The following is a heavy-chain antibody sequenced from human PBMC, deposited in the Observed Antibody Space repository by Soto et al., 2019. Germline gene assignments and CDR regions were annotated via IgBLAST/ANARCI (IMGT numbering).Heavy chain of an antibody. Sequence: QVQLQQWGAGLLKPSETLSLTCAVYGGSFSGYYWSWIRQPPGKGLEWIGEINHSGSTNYTPSLKSRVTISVDTSKNQFSLKLSSVTAADTAVYYCARGPPYYYGSGTGYYYYGMDVWGQGTTVTVSS. CDR1: GGSFSGYY. V-gene: IGHV4-34*01. D-gene: IGHD3-10*01. CDR3: ARGPPYYYGSGTGYYYYGMDV. J-gene: IGHJ6*02. CDR2: INHSGST.